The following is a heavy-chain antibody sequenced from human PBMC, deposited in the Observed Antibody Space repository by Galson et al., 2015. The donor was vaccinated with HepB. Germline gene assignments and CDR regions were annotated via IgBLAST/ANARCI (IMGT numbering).Heavy chain of an antibody. CDR1: GFSLRSSGVG. CDR3: AHTTSSEIYGVVTSRLGFDP. D-gene: IGHD3-3*01. Sequence: PALVKPTQTLTLTCTFSGFSLRSSGVGVGWIRQPPGRTLEWLALIYWNDKQHYSPSLKTRLTITKDTSKTQVVLTLTNMDPVDTATYYCAHTTSSEIYGVVTSRLGFDPWGQGTLVTVSS. J-gene: IGHJ5*02. CDR2: IYWNDKQ. V-gene: IGHV2-5*01.